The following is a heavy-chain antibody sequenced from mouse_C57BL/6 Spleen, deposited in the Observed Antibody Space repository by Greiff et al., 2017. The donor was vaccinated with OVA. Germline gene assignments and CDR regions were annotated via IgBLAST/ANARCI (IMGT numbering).Heavy chain of an antibody. V-gene: IGHV5-9-1*02. Sequence: EVQLVESGEGLVKPGGSLKLSCAASGFTFSSYAMSWVRQTPEKRLEWVAYISSGGDYIYYADTVKGRFTISRDNARNTLYLQMSSLKSEDTAMYYCTRGAQATIWFAYWGQGTLVTVSA. CDR2: ISSGGDYI. CDR1: GFTFSSYA. J-gene: IGHJ3*01. D-gene: IGHD3-2*02. CDR3: TRGAQATIWFAY.